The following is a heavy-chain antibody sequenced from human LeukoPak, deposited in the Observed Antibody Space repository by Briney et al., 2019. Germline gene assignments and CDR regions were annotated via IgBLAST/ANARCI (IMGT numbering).Heavy chain of an antibody. CDR3: ARWWGFDP. Sequence: SETLSLTCTVSSGSISSSSYYWGWIRQPPGKGLEWIGSIYYSGSTYYNPSLKSRVTISVDTSNNQFSLKLNSVTAADTAMYYCARWWGFDPWGQGTLVTVSS. V-gene: IGHV4-39*07. CDR1: SGSISSSSYY. J-gene: IGHJ5*02. D-gene: IGHD2-15*01. CDR2: IYYSGST.